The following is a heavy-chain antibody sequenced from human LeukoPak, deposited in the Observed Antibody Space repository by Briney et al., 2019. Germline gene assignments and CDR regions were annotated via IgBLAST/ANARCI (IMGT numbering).Heavy chain of an antibody. CDR3: ARQDSGWYFVDWFDP. CDR2: IYHSGST. D-gene: IGHD6-19*01. Sequence: SETLSLTCTVSGYSISSGYYWGWIRQPPGKGLEWIGSIYHSGSTYYNPSLKSRVTISVDTSKNQFSLKLNSVTAADTAVYYCARQDSGWYFVDWFDPWGQGTLVTVSS. J-gene: IGHJ5*02. V-gene: IGHV4-38-2*02. CDR1: GYSISSGYY.